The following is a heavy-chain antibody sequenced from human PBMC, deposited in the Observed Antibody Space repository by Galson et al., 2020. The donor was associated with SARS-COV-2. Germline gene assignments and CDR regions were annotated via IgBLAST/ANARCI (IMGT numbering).Heavy chain of an antibody. CDR3: ARRENPRYSSGWYYFDL. CDR1: GGSISSYY. J-gene: IGHJ4*02. V-gene: IGHV4-59*08. Sequence: ETLSLTCTVSGGSISSYYWSWIRQSPGKGLEWIGYIYYSGSTNYNPSLKSRVTISVDTSKNQFSLKLSSVSAADTAVYYCARRENPRYSSGWYYFDLWGQGTLVTVSS. CDR2: IYYSGST. D-gene: IGHD6-19*01.